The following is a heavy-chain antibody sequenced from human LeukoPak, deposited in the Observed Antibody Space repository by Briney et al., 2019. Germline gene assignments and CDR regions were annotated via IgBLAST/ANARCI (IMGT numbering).Heavy chain of an antibody. J-gene: IGHJ3*02. CDR3: ARDKAYYYDSSGYGHVVASDI. CDR1: GYSISSGYY. D-gene: IGHD3-22*01. CDR2: IYHSGST. V-gene: IGHV4-38-2*02. Sequence: SETLSLTCTVSGYSISSGYYWGWIRQPPGKGLEWIGSIYHSGSTCYNPSLKSRVTISVDTSKNQFSLKLSSVTAADTAVYYCARDKAYYYDSSGYGHVVASDIWGQGTMVTVSS.